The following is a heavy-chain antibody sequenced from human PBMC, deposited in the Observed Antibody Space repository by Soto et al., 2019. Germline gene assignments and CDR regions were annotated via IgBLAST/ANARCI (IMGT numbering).Heavy chain of an antibody. V-gene: IGHV3-30*18. CDR2: ISYDGSNK. CDR3: AKCYGMDV. Sequence: QVQLVESGGGVVQPGRSLRLSCAASGFTFSSYGMHWVRQAPGKGLEWVAVISYDGSNKYYADSVKGRFTISRDNSKNTLYLQMNSLRAEDTAVYYCAKCYGMDVWGQGTTVTVSS. CDR1: GFTFSSYG. J-gene: IGHJ6*02.